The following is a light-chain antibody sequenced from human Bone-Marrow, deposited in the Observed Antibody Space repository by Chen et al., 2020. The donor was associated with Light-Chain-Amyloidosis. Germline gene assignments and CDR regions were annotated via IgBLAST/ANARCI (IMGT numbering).Light chain of an antibody. CDR3: QQYGTSPLT. Sequence: ELVLPQSPGTLSLSPGEGANLSCRASQTISSNYLTWYQQKFGQAPRLLIYGSSSRATGIPDRFTGSGSGTDFTLTINRLEPEDFAMYYCQQYGTSPLTFGGGTKVEIK. V-gene: IGKV3-20*01. J-gene: IGKJ4*01. CDR2: GSS. CDR1: QTISSNY.